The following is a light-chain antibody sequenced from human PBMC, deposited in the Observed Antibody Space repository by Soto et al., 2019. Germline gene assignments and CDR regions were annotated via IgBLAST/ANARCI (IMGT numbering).Light chain of an antibody. J-gene: IGLJ2*01. Sequence: QSALTQPPSASGSPGQSVTISCTGGNNDIGTYNYVSWYQRHPGKAPKLMIYEVNKRPSGVPDRFSGSKSGNTASLTVSGLQTDAEADYYCSSYAGRNIILFGGGTQLTVL. V-gene: IGLV2-8*01. CDR2: EVN. CDR3: SSYAGRNIIL. CDR1: NNDIGTYNY.